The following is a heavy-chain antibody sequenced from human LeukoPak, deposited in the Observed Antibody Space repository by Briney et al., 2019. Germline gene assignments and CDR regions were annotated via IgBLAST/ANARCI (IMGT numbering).Heavy chain of an antibody. Sequence: PGGSLRLSCAASGFTFSSYSMNWVRQAPGKGLEWVSSISSSSSYIYYADSVKGRFTISRDNAKNTLYLQMNSLRAEDTAVYHCARDLCTSTGCQYWFDPWGQGTLVTVSS. CDR2: ISSSSSYI. V-gene: IGHV3-21*01. D-gene: IGHD2-2*01. CDR1: GFTFSSYS. CDR3: ARDLCTSTGCQYWFDP. J-gene: IGHJ5*02.